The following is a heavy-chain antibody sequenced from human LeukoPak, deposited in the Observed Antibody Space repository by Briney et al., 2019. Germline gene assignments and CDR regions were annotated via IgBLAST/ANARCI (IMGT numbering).Heavy chain of an antibody. CDR1: GASITTYY. Sequence: SETLSLTCTVAGASITTYYWNWIRQPAGEGLEWIGRIYTSGSPNYNPSLKSRVTMSVDTSKNQFSLNLSSVTAADTAVYYCARGRTSTASFDPWGQGTLSPSPQ. V-gene: IGHV4-4*07. D-gene: IGHD3/OR15-3a*01. CDR2: IYTSGSP. J-gene: IGHJ5*02. CDR3: ARGRTSTASFDP.